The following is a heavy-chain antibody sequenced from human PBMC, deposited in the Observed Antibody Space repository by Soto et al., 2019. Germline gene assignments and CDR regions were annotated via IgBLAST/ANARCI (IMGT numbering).Heavy chain of an antibody. Sequence: SETLSLTCTVSGGSISSYYWSWIRQPPGKGLEWIGYIYYSGSTNYNPSLKSRVTISVDTSKNQFSLKLSSVTAADTAVYYCARVSPSYYFDYWGQGTLVNVSS. D-gene: IGHD3-10*01. CDR2: IYYSGST. CDR3: ARVSPSYYFDY. J-gene: IGHJ4*02. V-gene: IGHV4-59*01. CDR1: GGSISSYY.